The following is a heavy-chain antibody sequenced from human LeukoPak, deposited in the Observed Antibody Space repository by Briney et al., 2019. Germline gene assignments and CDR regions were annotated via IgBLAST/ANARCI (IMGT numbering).Heavy chain of an antibody. Sequence: GGPLRLPSASSGFTFSDFYMSWIRQPPAQALEWVSYISSSGYTNYADSVKGRFTISRDNAKNSLYLQMNSLRAEDTAVYYCAREQTSGGSDYWGQGTLVTVSS. CDR1: GFTFSDFY. J-gene: IGHJ4*02. V-gene: IGHV3-11*06. CDR3: AREQTSGGSDY. D-gene: IGHD5-12*01. CDR2: ISSSGYT.